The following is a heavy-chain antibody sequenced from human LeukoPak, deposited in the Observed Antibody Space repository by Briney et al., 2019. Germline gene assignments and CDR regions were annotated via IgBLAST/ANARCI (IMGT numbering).Heavy chain of an antibody. V-gene: IGHV3-23*01. CDR2: ISGSGGST. CDR3: AKDEPLFWSGYYSFDY. J-gene: IGHJ4*02. D-gene: IGHD3-3*01. CDR1: GFTFSSYA. Sequence: PGGSLRLSCAASGFTFSSYAMSWVRQAPGKGLEWVSAISGSGGSTYYADSVKGRFTISRDNSKNTLCLQMNSLRAEDTAVYYCAKDEPLFWSGYYSFDYWGQGTLVTVSS.